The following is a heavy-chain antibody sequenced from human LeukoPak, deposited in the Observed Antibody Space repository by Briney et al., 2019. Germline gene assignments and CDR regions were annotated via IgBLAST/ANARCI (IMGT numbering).Heavy chain of an antibody. CDR3: AKDTGGSSIFDY. J-gene: IGHJ4*02. CDR2: ISWNSGSI. D-gene: IGHD1-26*01. V-gene: IGHV3-9*01. Sequence: GISWNSGSIGYADSVKGRFTISRDNAKNSLYLQMNSLRAEDTALYYCAKDTGGSSIFDYWGQGTLVTVSS.